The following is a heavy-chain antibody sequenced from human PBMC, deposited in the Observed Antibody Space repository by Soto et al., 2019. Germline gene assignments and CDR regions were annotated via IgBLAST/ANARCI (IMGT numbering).Heavy chain of an antibody. V-gene: IGHV1-8*01. Sequence: ASVKVSCKASGYTFTSYDINWVRQATGQGLEWMGWMNPNSGNTGYAQKFQGRVTMTRNTSISTAYMELSSLRSEDTAVYYCARGRVVWLRPHRNDAIDIWGQGTLVTVSS. CDR1: GYTFTSYD. J-gene: IGHJ3*02. CDR2: MNPNSGNT. D-gene: IGHD5-12*01. CDR3: ARGRVVWLRPHRNDAIDI.